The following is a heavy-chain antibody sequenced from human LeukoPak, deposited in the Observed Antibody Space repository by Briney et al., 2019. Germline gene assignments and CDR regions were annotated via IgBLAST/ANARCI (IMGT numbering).Heavy chain of an antibody. CDR3: ARDSVASGSLDY. CDR2: IKEDGGRK. CDR1: GFTFSSYW. J-gene: IGHJ4*02. Sequence: PGGSLRLSCAASGFTFSSYWMHWVRQPPGTGLERVANIKEDGGRKHYVDSVGGRFTISRDNTKNSLYLQMNSLRAEDTAVYYCARDSVASGSLDYWGKGALVTVSS. V-gene: IGHV3-7*01. D-gene: IGHD3-10*01.